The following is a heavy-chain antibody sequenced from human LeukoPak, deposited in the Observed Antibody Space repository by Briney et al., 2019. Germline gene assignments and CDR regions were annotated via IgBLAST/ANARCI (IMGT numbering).Heavy chain of an antibody. Sequence: ASVKVSCKASGYTFTSYGISWVRQAPGQGLEWMGWISAYNGNTNYAQKLQGRVTMTTDTSTSTAYMGLRSLRSDDTAVYYCARSGTRPGIAAAGLFGWGQGTLVTVSS. CDR1: GYTFTSYG. D-gene: IGHD6-13*01. CDR3: ARSGTRPGIAAAGLFG. V-gene: IGHV1-18*01. J-gene: IGHJ4*02. CDR2: ISAYNGNT.